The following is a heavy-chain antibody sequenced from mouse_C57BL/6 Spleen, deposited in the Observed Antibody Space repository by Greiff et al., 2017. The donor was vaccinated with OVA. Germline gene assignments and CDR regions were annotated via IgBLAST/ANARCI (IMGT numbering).Heavy chain of an antibody. CDR3: ARRGEPSYYYAMDY. V-gene: IGHV1-81*01. CDR1: GYTFTSYG. CDR2: IYPRSGNT. Sequence: QVQLKESGAELARPGASVKLSCKASGYTFTSYGISWVKQRTGQGLEWIGEIYPRSGNTYYNEKFKGKATLTADKSSSTAYMELRSLTSEDSAVYVCARRGEPSYYYAMDYWGQGTSVTVSS. J-gene: IGHJ4*01.